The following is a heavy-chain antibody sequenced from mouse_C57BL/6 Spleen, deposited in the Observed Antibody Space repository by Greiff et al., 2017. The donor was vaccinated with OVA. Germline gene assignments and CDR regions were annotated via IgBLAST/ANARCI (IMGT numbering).Heavy chain of an antibody. CDR1: GFNIKDDY. CDR3: TTDHDPTRAWFAY. CDR2: IDPENGDT. D-gene: IGHD1-1*01. V-gene: IGHV14-4*01. Sequence: EVQLQQSGAELVRPGASVKLSCTASGFNIKDDYMHWVKQRPEQGLEWIGWIDPENGDTEYASKFQGKATITADTSSNTAYLQLSSLTSEDTAVYYCTTDHDPTRAWFAYWGQGTLVTVSA. J-gene: IGHJ3*01.